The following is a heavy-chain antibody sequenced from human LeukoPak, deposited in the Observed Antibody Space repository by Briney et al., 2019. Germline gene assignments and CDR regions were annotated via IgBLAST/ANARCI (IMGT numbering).Heavy chain of an antibody. CDR3: ARDDKGVLNY. Sequence: GGSLRLSCAASGFIVSSNYMSWVRQAPGNGLEWVSVIYSGGSTYYADSVKGRFTISRDNSKNTLYLQMNSLRAEDTAVYYCARDDKGVLNYWGQETLVTVSS. J-gene: IGHJ4*02. V-gene: IGHV3-66*01. CDR2: IYSGGST. D-gene: IGHD6-13*01. CDR1: GFIVSSNY.